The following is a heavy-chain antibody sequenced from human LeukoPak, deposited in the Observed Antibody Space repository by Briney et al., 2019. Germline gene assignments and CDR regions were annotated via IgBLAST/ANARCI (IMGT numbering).Heavy chain of an antibody. J-gene: IGHJ5*02. CDR1: GGSISSYY. CDR3: ARVLCSSTSCYDWFDP. D-gene: IGHD2-2*01. V-gene: IGHV4-59*01. Sequence: SETLSLTCTVSGGSISSYYWSWIRQHPGKGLEWIGYIYYSGSTNYNPSLKSRVTISVDTSKNQFSLKLSSVTAADTAVYYCARVLCSSTSCYDWFDPWGQGTLVTVSS. CDR2: IYYSGST.